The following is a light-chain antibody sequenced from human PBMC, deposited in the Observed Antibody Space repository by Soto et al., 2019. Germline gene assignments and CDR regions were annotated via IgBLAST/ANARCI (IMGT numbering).Light chain of an antibody. V-gene: IGLV6-57*04. CDR2: EDD. CDR1: SGRAASNY. Sequence: NFMLTQPHSVSESPGKTVTISCTRSSGRAASNYVQWYQQRPGSAPTTVIFEDDQRPSGVPDRFSGSKSGTSASLVITGLQAEDEADYYCQSYDSSLSGVVFGGGTKLTVL. CDR3: QSYDSSLSGVV. J-gene: IGLJ2*01.